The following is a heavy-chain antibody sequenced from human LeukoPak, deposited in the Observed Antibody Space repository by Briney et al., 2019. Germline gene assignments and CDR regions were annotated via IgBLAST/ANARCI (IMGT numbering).Heavy chain of an antibody. J-gene: IGHJ4*02. V-gene: IGHV4-34*01. Sequence: PSETLSLTCAVYGGSFSGYYWSWLRQPPGKGLEWIGEINHSGSTNYSPSLKSRVTISVDTSKNQFSLKLSSVTAADTAVYYCARGRWFGELLWGFFDYWGQGTLVTVSS. D-gene: IGHD3-10*01. CDR1: GGSFSGYY. CDR3: ARGRWFGELLWGFFDY. CDR2: INHSGST.